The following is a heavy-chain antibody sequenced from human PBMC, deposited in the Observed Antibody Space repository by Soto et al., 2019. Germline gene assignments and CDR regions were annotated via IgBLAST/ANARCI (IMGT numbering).Heavy chain of an antibody. CDR2: IDYNGVT. CDR3: GKVLVGASGHTDSDS. Sequence: SETLSLTCTVSGGSIYRSGYYWGWIRQPPGRGLEWIGNIDYNGVTYSNPSLKSRVTISRDTSKNQFSLKLTSVTAADTALYYCGKVLVGASGHTDSDSWGPGTLVTVSS. CDR1: GGSIYRSGYY. J-gene: IGHJ4*02. V-gene: IGHV4-39*01. D-gene: IGHD2-15*01.